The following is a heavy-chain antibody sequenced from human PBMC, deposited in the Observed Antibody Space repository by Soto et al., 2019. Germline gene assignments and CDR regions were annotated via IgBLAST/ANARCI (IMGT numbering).Heavy chain of an antibody. Sequence: QVQLVQSGAEVKKPGSSVKVSCKASGGTFSSYAISWVRQAPGQGLEWMGGIIPIFGTANYAQKFKGRVTINGDESTSAADLELRGLRSEGRVVYDCAGVQRTGRYDSCGSWYYYTFFDAWGQGTLVTVSS. J-gene: IGHJ5*02. D-gene: IGHD3-22*01. CDR2: IIPIFGTA. CDR3: AGVQRTGRYDSCGSWYYYTFFDA. CDR1: GGTFSSYA. V-gene: IGHV1-69*01.